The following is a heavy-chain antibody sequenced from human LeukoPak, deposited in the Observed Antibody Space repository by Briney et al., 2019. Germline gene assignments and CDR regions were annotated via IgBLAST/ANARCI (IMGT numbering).Heavy chain of an antibody. V-gene: IGHV3-15*01. CDR3: TTDLEYGDYEGYYFDY. Sequence: GGSLRLSCAASGFTFSNAWMSWVRQAPGKGLEWVGLIKRKTDGGTTDYAAPVKGRFTISRDDSKNTLYMQMNSLKTEDTAVYYCTTDLEYGDYEGYYFDYWGQGTLVTVSS. J-gene: IGHJ4*02. CDR2: IKRKTDGGTT. D-gene: IGHD4-17*01. CDR1: GFTFSNAW.